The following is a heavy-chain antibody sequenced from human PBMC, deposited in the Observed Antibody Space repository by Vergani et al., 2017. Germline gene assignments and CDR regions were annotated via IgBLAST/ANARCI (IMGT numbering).Heavy chain of an antibody. CDR2: ILNDGSNK. J-gene: IGHJ6*03. Sequence: QVQLAESGGGRVQPGRSLRLSCAASGFSFSSHAIHWVRQAPGKGLEWVAVILNDGSNKYYADSVKGRFTISRDNSKNTLDLQMNSLRTQDTAVYYCAKACSVTAGCLQYIFYMDVWGKGTTVTVS. CDR3: AKACSVTAGCLQYIFYMDV. CDR1: GFSFSSHA. V-gene: IGHV3-30*18. D-gene: IGHD5/OR15-5a*01.